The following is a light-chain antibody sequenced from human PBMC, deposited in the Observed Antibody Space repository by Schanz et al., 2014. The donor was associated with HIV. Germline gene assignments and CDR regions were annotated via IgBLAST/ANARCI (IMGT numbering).Light chain of an antibody. V-gene: IGKV3-20*01. CDR1: QTVSKN. CDR2: GAS. Sequence: EIVMTQSPGTLSVSPGERATLSCRASQTVSKNLAWYQQKPGQAPRLLIYGASSRATGIPDRFSGSGSGTDFTLTISRLEPEDFAVYYCQQYGSSIFTFGPGTKVDIK. CDR3: QQYGSSIFT. J-gene: IGKJ3*01.